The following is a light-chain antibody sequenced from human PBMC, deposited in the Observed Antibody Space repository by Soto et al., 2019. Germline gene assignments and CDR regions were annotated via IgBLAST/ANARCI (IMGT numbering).Light chain of an antibody. CDR2: RDI. Sequence: QSVLTQPPSASGTPGQRVTISCSGSSSNIGSNTVSWYQQLPGTAPKLLIYRDIQWPSGVPDRFSGSKSGTSASLAISGLQSEDEADYCCATWDDSLNGWVFGGGTKVTVL. J-gene: IGLJ3*02. CDR1: SSNIGSNT. CDR3: ATWDDSLNGWV. V-gene: IGLV1-44*01.